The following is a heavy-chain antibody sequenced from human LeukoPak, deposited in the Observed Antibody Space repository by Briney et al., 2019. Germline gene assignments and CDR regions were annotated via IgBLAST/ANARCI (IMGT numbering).Heavy chain of an antibody. J-gene: IGHJ4*02. CDR2: ISGSATST. Sequence: PGGSLRLSCAASGFTFSSYAMSWVRQAPGKGLEWVSGISGSATSTYYANSVKGRFTISRDNSKNTLYLQMNSLRAEDTAVYYCAKDRGVVVTAILDYWGQGTLVTVSS. V-gene: IGHV3-23*01. CDR1: GFTFSSYA. D-gene: IGHD2-21*02. CDR3: AKDRGVVVTAILDY.